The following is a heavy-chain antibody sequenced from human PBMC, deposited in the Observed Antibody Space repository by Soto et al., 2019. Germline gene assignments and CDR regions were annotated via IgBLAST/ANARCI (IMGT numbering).Heavy chain of an antibody. CDR2: IKSKTDGGTT. J-gene: IGHJ4*02. Sequence: IKSKTDGGTTDYAAPVKGRFTISRDDSKNTLYLQMNSLKTGDTAVYYCTTTDGSGGWGQGTLVTVSS. D-gene: IGHD3-10*01. CDR3: TTTDGSGG. V-gene: IGHV3-15*01.